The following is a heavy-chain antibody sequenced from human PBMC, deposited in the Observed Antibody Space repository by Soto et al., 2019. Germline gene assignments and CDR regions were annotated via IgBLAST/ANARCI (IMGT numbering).Heavy chain of an antibody. CDR2: IYYSGST. CDR3: ARDGRITIFGVVIKNFDY. Sequence: SETLSLTCTVSGGSVSSGSYYWSWIRQPPGKGLEWIGYIYYSGSTNYNPSLKSRVTISVDTSKNQFSLKLSSVTAADTAVYYCARDGRITIFGVVIKNFDYWGQGTLVTVSS. J-gene: IGHJ4*02. CDR1: GGSVSSGSYY. V-gene: IGHV4-61*01. D-gene: IGHD3-3*01.